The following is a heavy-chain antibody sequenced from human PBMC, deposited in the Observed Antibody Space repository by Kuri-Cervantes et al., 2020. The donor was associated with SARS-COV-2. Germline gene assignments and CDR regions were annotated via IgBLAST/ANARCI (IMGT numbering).Heavy chain of an antibody. J-gene: IGHJ4*02. Sequence: GESLKISCAASGFTFSTYSMNWVRQTPGKGLEWVSVIYSGGSTYYADSVKGRFTISRDNSKNTLYLQMNSLRAEDTAVYYCAKDQNGIVVVVAAIDYWGQGTLVTVSS. V-gene: IGHV3-66*02. D-gene: IGHD2-15*01. CDR2: IYSGGST. CDR3: AKDQNGIVVVVAAIDY. CDR1: GFTFSTYS.